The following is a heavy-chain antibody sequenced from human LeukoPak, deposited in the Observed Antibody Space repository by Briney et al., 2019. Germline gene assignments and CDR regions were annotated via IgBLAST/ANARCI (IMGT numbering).Heavy chain of an antibody. Sequence: SETLSLTCTVSGGSISPYYWSWIRQPPGKGLEWIGYIYYSGTTNYNPSLKSRVTISVDTSKNQFSLKLNSVTAADTAVYYCARVRAQRWLQSLAAFDIWGQGTMVTVSS. J-gene: IGHJ3*02. CDR1: GGSISPYY. D-gene: IGHD5-24*01. V-gene: IGHV4-59*01. CDR3: ARVRAQRWLQSLAAFDI. CDR2: IYYSGTT.